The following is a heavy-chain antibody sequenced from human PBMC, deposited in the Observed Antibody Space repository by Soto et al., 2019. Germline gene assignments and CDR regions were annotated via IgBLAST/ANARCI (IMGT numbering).Heavy chain of an antibody. Sequence: QVQLQESGPGLVKPSQTLSLTCTVSGGSISSGDYYWSWIRQPPGKGLEWLGYIYYSGSTYYNPSLKSRVTISVDTSKNQFSLKLSSVTVADTAVYYCAREYSNYPRWFDPWGQGTLVTVSS. J-gene: IGHJ5*02. CDR3: AREYSNYPRWFDP. CDR2: IYYSGST. D-gene: IGHD4-4*01. CDR1: GGSISSGDYY. V-gene: IGHV4-30-4*01.